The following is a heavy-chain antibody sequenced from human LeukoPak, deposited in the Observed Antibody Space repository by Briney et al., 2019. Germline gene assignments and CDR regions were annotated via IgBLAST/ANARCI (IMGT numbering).Heavy chain of an antibody. Sequence: SETLSLTCNVSGGSIGTYYWSWIRQPPGKGLEWIAYIDYRGSTTYNPSLRSRVTISVDTSRNQFSLKLSSVTAADTAVYYCARSRSGYSYDHAAFEIWGQGTMVTVSS. CDR3: ARSRSGYSYDHAAFEI. V-gene: IGHV4-59*01. CDR1: GGSIGTYY. CDR2: IDYRGST. J-gene: IGHJ3*02. D-gene: IGHD5-18*01.